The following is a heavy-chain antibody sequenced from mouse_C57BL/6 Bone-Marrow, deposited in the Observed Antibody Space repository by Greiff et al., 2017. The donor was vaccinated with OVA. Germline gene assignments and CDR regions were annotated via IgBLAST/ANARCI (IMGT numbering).Heavy chain of an antibody. J-gene: IGHJ2*01. CDR2: IDPSDSYT. Sequence: QVQLQQPGAELVRPGPSVKLSCKASGYTFTSYWMHWVKQRPGQGLEWIGVIDPSDSYTNYNQKFKGKATLTVDKSSSTAYMQLSSLTSEDSAVYYCARSAWGFDYWGQGTTLTVSS. CDR3: ARSAWGFDY. D-gene: IGHD4-1*01. V-gene: IGHV1-59*01. CDR1: GYTFTSYW.